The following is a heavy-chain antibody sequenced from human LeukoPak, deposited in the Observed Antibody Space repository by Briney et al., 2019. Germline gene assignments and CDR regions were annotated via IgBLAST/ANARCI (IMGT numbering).Heavy chain of an antibody. CDR1: GYTFTSYD. CDR3: ARGYLQLCWFDP. Sequence: ASVKVSCKASGYTFTSYDINWVRQATGQGLEWTGWMNPNSGNTGYAQKFQGRVTMTRNTSISTAYMELSSLRSEDTAVYYCARGYLQLCWFDPWGQGTLVTVSS. J-gene: IGHJ5*02. CDR2: MNPNSGNT. D-gene: IGHD6-13*01. V-gene: IGHV1-8*01.